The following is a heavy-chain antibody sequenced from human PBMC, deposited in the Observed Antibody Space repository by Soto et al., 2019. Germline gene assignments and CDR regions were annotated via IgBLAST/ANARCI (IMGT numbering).Heavy chain of an antibody. V-gene: IGHV1-46*01. CDR3: ARGGSYYGSGRPYYYGMDV. D-gene: IGHD3-10*01. J-gene: IGHJ6*02. CDR1: GYTFTSYY. Sequence: QVQLVQSGAEVKKPGASVKVSCKASGYTFTSYYMHWVRQAPGQGLEWMGIINPSGGSTSYAQKFQGRVTMTRDTSTSTVYMELSSLRSEDTAVYYCARGGSYYGSGRPYYYGMDVWGQGTTVTVSS. CDR2: INPSGGST.